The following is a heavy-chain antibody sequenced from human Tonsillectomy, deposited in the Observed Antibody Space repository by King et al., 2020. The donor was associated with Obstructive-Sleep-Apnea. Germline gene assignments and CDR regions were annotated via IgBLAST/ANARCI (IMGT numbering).Heavy chain of an antibody. CDR2: VRSKVYGGTT. D-gene: IGHD2-2*01. J-gene: IGHJ4*02. CDR3: SRGEVPGHWYYFDY. Sequence: VQLVESGGGLVQPGRSLRLSCTASGFTFGDYVLSWFRQATGKGLEWVGFVRSKVYGGTTEYAASVKGRVTISRDDSKGIAYLQVHSLNTEDTAVYYCSRGEVPGHWYYFDYWGQGSLVTVSS. V-gene: IGHV3-49*03. CDR1: GFTFGDYV.